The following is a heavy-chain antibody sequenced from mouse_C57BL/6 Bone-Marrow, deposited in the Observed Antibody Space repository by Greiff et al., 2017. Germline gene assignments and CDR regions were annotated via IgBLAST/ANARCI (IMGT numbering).Heavy chain of an antibody. V-gene: IGHV7-1*01. CDR3: ARDEWDWYFDV. J-gene: IGHJ1*03. CDR2: SRNKANDYTT. Sequence: EVKLVESGGGLVQSGRSLRLSCATSGFTFSDFYMEWVRQAPGKGLEWIAASRNKANDYTTEYSASVKGRFIVSRDTSQSILYLQMNDLRAEDTAIYYCARDEWDWYFDVWGTGTTVTVSS. CDR1: GFTFSDFY.